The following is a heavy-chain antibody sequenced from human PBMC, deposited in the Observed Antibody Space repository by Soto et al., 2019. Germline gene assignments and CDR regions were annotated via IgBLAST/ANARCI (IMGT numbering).Heavy chain of an antibody. Sequence: QVQLQESGPGLVKPSGTLSLTCAVSGASFTSNNWWTWVRQPPGQWLEWIGEIYRTGSPNYNPSLKSRVTISLDKSENQVSLKVTSLTAADTAVYYCASRDPGTSVDYWGQGTLVTVSS. D-gene: IGHD1-7*01. J-gene: IGHJ4*02. CDR1: GASFTSNNW. V-gene: IGHV4-4*02. CDR2: IYRTGSP. CDR3: ASRDPGTSVDY.